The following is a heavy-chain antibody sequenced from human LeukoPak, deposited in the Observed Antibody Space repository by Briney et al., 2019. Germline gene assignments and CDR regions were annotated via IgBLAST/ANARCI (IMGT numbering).Heavy chain of an antibody. D-gene: IGHD4-17*01. CDR1: GFTFSSYS. J-gene: IGHJ4*02. V-gene: IGHV3-21*01. CDR2: ISSRSSYI. CDR3: ARDGYGDYAVDY. Sequence: GGSLRLSCAASGFTFSSYSMNWVRQAPGKGLEWVSSISSRSSYIYYADSVKGRFTISRDNAKNSLYLQMNSLRAEDTAVYYCARDGYGDYAVDYWGQGTLVTDSS.